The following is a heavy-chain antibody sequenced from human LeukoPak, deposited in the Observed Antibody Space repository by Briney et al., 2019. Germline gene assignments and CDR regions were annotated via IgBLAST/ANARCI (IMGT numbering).Heavy chain of an antibody. D-gene: IGHD2-15*01. Sequence: SETLSLTCTVSGGSISSYYWSWIRQPPGKGLEWIGYIYYSGDTKYNPSLKSRVTVSVDTSKNQFSLKLSSVTAADTAVYYCARGGCSGGSCYRFFDSWGQGTLVTVSS. V-gene: IGHV4-59*01. CDR2: IYYSGDT. CDR3: ARGGCSGGSCYRFFDS. J-gene: IGHJ4*02. CDR1: GGSISSYY.